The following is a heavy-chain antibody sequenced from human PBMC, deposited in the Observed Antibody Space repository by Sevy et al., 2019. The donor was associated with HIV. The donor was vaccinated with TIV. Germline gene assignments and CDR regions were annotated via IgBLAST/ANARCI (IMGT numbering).Heavy chain of an antibody. Sequence: GGSLRLSCAASGFTFTTYGMHWVRQAPGKGLEWVAVISYDGSQTYYLDSVKGRFTISRDNSKNTLYLQMDSLRPEDTAVYYCARSFSMVRGVAERVFDCWGQGTLVTVSS. CDR1: GFTFTTYG. D-gene: IGHD3-10*01. J-gene: IGHJ5*01. V-gene: IGHV3-30*03. CDR2: ISYDGSQT. CDR3: ARSFSMVRGVAERVFDC.